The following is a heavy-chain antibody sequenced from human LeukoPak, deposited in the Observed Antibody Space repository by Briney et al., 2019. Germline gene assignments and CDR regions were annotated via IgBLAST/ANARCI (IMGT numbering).Heavy chain of an antibody. V-gene: IGHV1-2*02. CDR1: GYTFSDYY. D-gene: IGHD5-24*01. J-gene: IGHJ4*02. Sequence: ASVRVSCKASGYTFSDYYLHWVRQAPGHGLEWMGWINPNSGGTNCAQKFQGRVTMTRDTSISTAYMELSRLRSDDTAVYFCARGLEMASVLGYWGQGTLVTVSS. CDR3: ARGLEMASVLGY. CDR2: INPNSGGT.